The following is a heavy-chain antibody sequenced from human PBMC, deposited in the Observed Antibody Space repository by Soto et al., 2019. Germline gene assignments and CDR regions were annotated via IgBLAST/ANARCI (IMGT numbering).Heavy chain of an antibody. CDR2: ISAYNGNT. CDR3: ARGDYDILTGFATSYADY. D-gene: IGHD3-9*01. CDR1: GYTFTSYG. V-gene: IGHV1-18*01. Sequence: GASVKVSCKASGYTFTSYGISWVRQAPGQGLEWMGWISAYNGNTNYAQKLQGRVTMTTDTSTSTAYMELRSLRSDDTAVYYCARGDYDILTGFATSYADYWGQGTLVTVSS. J-gene: IGHJ4*02.